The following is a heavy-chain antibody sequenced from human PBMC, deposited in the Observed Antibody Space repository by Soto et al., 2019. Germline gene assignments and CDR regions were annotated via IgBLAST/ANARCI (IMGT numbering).Heavy chain of an antibody. V-gene: IGHV1-18*04. CDR2: ISAYNGNT. D-gene: IGHD3-10*01. CDR1: GYTFNSYG. CDR3: ASDGPPYYGSGSGGMDV. Sequence: QVQLVQSGAEVKKPGASVKVSCKASGYTFNSYGISWVRQAPGQGLEWMGWISAYNGNTNYAQKLQGRVTMTTDTSTRTAYVERRSLRSDDTAVYYCASDGPPYYGSGSGGMDVWGQGTTVTVSS. J-gene: IGHJ6*02.